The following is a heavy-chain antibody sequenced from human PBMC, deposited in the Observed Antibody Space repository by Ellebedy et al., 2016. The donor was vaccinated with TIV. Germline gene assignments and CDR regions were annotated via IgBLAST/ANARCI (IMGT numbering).Heavy chain of an antibody. Sequence: MPGGSLRLSCTVSGGSISSSSYYWGWIRQPPGKGLEWIGGISYSGSTYYNPSLKSRVTISVDTSKNQFSLKLSFVTAADTAVYYCARWIVVAGGFDYWGQGTLVTVSS. V-gene: IGHV4-39*01. CDR1: GGSISSSSYY. D-gene: IGHD6-19*01. J-gene: IGHJ4*02. CDR2: ISYSGST. CDR3: ARWIVVAGGFDY.